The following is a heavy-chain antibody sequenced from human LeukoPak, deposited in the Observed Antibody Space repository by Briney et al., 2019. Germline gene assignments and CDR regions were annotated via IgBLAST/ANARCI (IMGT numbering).Heavy chain of an antibody. CDR1: GYTFTSYG. CDR2: ISAYNGNT. V-gene: IGHV1-18*01. J-gene: IGHJ6*02. Sequence: ASVKVSCKASGYTFTSYGISWVRQAPGQGLEWMGWISAYNGNTNYAQELQGRVTMTTDTSTSTAYMELRSLRSDDTAVYYCAREGPGSRFYDFWSGYYNYYGMDVWGQGTTVTVSS. D-gene: IGHD3-3*01. CDR3: AREGPGSRFYDFWSGYYNYYGMDV.